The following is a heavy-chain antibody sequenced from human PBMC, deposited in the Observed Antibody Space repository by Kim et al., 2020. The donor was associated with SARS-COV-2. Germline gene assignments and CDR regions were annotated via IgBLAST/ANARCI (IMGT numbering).Heavy chain of an antibody. Sequence: GGSLRLSCAASGFMFSAYGVHWVRQAPGKGLEWVAVISYDGTKTYYSDSVKGRFTISRDDSRNTLFLQMNSLRVEDTAVYYCANSDHCSGGTCYLFYWGQGTLVTVSS. V-gene: IGHV3-30*18. CDR2: ISYDGTKT. CDR1: GFMFSAYG. D-gene: IGHD2-15*01. J-gene: IGHJ4*02. CDR3: ANSDHCSGGTCYLFY.